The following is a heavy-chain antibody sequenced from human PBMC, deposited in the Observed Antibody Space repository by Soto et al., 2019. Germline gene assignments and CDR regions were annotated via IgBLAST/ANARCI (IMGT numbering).Heavy chain of an antibody. J-gene: IGHJ5*02. CDR2: IYHSGNT. Sequence: VQLRQSGPGLVKPSGTLSLTCAVSGGSISSSNWWTWVRQAPGKAMEWIGEIYHSGNTYYNPSLKGRVTLTVYKSNNQFSLKLNSVTAADTAVDYCATLPPRVVASLLPIPTWGQGTLVTVSS. CDR1: GGSISSSNW. CDR3: ATLPPRVVASLLPIPT. D-gene: IGHD1-26*01. V-gene: IGHV4-4*02.